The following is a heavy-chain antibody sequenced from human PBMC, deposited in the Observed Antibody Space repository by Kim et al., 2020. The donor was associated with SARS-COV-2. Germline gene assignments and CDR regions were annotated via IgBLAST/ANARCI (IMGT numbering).Heavy chain of an antibody. D-gene: IGHD2-21*01. CDR2: ITGGGSST. CDR1: GFTFGSYA. V-gene: IGHV3-23*01. CDR3: AKRLTSVAWHYFDD. Sequence: GGSLRLSCAASGFTFGSYALNWVRQAPGSGLEWVSLITGGGSSTYYADSVKGRFTISRDNSMNTVYLQMDSLRVDDTAVYYCAKRLTSVAWHYFDDWGQGTLVTVSS. J-gene: IGHJ4*02.